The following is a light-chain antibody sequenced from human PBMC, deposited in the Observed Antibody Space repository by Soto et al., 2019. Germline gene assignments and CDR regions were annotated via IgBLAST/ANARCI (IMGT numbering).Light chain of an antibody. CDR3: LHYHNWTRT. V-gene: IGKV3-15*01. Sequence: IVMTQSPATLSVSPGERATLSCRASQSVSSNLAWYQQKPGQAPRLLIYGSFSRATGIPARFSGSGSGTEFTLTISSLQSEDFAIYCCLHYHNWTRTFGQGTKVDIK. J-gene: IGKJ1*01. CDR2: GSF. CDR1: QSVSSN.